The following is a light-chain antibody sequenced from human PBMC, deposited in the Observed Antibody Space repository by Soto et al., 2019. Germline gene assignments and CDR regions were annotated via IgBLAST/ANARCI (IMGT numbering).Light chain of an antibody. CDR2: RAS. J-gene: IGKJ3*01. CDR1: QSINKY. CDR3: LQTYSTPFT. V-gene: IGKV1-39*01. Sequence: DIQMTQSPSSLSASVGDRVTITCRASQSINKYINWYQQKPGKAPKLLINRASILQSGVPSRFSGSGSGTDFTLTISSLQPEDFATYYGLQTYSTPFTFGPGTKVDIK.